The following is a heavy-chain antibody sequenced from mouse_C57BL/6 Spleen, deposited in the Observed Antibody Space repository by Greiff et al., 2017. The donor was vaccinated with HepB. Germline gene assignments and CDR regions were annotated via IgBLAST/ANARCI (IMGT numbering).Heavy chain of an antibody. D-gene: IGHD2-5*01. CDR1: GYTFTSYW. J-gene: IGHJ1*03. CDR3: ARKGAKSNYYGFDV. CDR2: IYPSDSET. Sequence: QVQLQQPGAELVRPGSSVKLSCKASGYTFTSYWMDWVKQRPGQGLEWIGNIYPSDSETHYNQKFKDKATLTVDKSSSTAYMQLSSLTSEDSAVYYCARKGAKSNYYGFDVWGTGTTVTVSS. V-gene: IGHV1-61*01.